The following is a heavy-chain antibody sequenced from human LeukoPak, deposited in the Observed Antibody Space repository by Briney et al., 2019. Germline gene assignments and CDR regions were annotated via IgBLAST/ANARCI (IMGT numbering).Heavy chain of an antibody. CDR1: GGSISSGDYY. J-gene: IGHJ5*02. D-gene: IGHD2-2*01. Sequence: SQTLSLPCTVSGGSISSGDYYWSWIRQPPGRGLEWAGYTYYSGRTYYSPSLKSRVTISVDTSKNQFSLKLSSVTAADTAVYYCARVPAALSWFDPWGQGTLVTVSS. CDR2: TYYSGRT. CDR3: ARVPAALSWFDP. V-gene: IGHV4-30-4*08.